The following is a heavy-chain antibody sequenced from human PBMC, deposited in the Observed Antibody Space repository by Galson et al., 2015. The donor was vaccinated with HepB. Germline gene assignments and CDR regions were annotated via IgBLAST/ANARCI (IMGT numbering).Heavy chain of an antibody. CDR2: ISSSSSTR. CDR3: TRDPNYDFWSGYEVL. J-gene: IGHJ4*02. V-gene: IGHV3-48*01. D-gene: IGHD3-3*01. CDR1: GFTFSSYS. Sequence: SLRLSCAASGFTFSSYSMNWVRQAPGKGLEWVSYISSSSSTRYYADSVKGRFTISRDNTKNSLYLQMNSLRAEDTAVYYCTRDPNYDFWSGYEVLWGQGTLVTVSS.